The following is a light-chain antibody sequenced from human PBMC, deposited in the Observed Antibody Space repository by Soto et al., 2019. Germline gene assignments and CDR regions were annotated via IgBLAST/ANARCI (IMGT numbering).Light chain of an antibody. J-gene: IGLJ1*01. V-gene: IGLV1-47*01. CDR3: AAWDDSLSGYV. CDR1: SSNIGSNY. Sequence: QAVVTQPPSACGTPGQRVTISCSGSSSNIGSNYVYWYQQLPGTAPKLLIYRNNQRPSGVPDRFSGSKSGTSASLAISGLRSEDEADYYCAAWDDSLSGYVFGTGTKLTVL. CDR2: RNN.